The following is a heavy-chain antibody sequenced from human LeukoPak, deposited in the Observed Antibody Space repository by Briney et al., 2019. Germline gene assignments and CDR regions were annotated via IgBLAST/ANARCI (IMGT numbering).Heavy chain of an antibody. CDR2: IYYIGTA. J-gene: IGHJ6*03. D-gene: IGHD3-16*01. CDR1: GGSISSSNW. CDR3: ARARGDSPRIYYYMVV. Sequence: SETLSLTCAVSGGSISSSNWWSWIRQSPGKGLEWIGYIYYIGTAYYNPSLRSRVALSADTSKNQFSLKLNSVTVADSAVYFCARARGDSPRIYYYMVVWGKGTTVTVSS. V-gene: IGHV4-30-4*01.